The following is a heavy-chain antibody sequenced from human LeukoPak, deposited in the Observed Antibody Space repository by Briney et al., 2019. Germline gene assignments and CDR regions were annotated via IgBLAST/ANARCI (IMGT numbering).Heavy chain of an antibody. J-gene: IGHJ4*02. CDR3: ARGLRIFGVVISPNY. CDR2: INPSGGST. V-gene: IGHV1-46*01. Sequence: ASVKVSCKASGYTFTSYYMHWVRQAPGQGLEWMGIINPSGGSTSYAQKFQGRVTVTRDMSTSTVYMELSSLRSEDTAVYYCARGLRIFGVVISPNYWGQGTLVTVSS. D-gene: IGHD3-3*01. CDR1: GYTFTSYY.